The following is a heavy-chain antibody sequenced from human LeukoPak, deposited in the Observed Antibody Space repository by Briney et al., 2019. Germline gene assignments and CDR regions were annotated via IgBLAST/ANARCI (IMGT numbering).Heavy chain of an antibody. CDR2: IYYSGST. V-gene: IGHV4-31*03. CDR3: ARDRYGSGSYTGSGGWFDP. D-gene: IGHD3-10*01. J-gene: IGHJ5*02. Sequence: SETLSLTCTVSGGSISSGGYYWSWIRQHPGKGLEWIGYIYYSGSTYYNPFLKSRVTISVDTPKNQFSLKLSSVTAADTAVYYCARDRYGSGSYTGSGGWFDPWGQGTLVTVSS. CDR1: GGSISSGGYY.